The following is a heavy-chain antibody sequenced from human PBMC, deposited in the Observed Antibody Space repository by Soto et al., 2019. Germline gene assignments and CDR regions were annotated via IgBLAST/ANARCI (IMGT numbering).Heavy chain of an antibody. CDR3: ARNVYRQWLVYNWFDP. Sequence: ASVKVSCKASGYTFTSYGISWVRQAPGQGLEWMGWISAYNGNTNYAQKLQGRVTMTTDTSTSTAYMELRGLRSDDTAVYYCARNVYRQWLVYNWFDPWGQGTLVTVSS. CDR2: ISAYNGNT. CDR1: GYTFTSYG. D-gene: IGHD6-19*01. J-gene: IGHJ5*02. V-gene: IGHV1-18*01.